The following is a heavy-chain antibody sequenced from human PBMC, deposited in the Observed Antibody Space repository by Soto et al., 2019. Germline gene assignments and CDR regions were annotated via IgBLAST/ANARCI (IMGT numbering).Heavy chain of an antibody. Sequence: QVQLVQSGAEVKKPGASVKVSCKASGYTFTSYGISWVRQSPGQGLEWMGWISAYNGNTNYAQKLQGRVTMTTDTSTSTAYMELRSVRSDDTAVYYCATGPDMVRGVDWFDPWGQGTLVTVSS. D-gene: IGHD3-10*01. J-gene: IGHJ5*02. CDR2: ISAYNGNT. CDR3: ATGPDMVRGVDWFDP. CDR1: GYTFTSYG. V-gene: IGHV1-18*01.